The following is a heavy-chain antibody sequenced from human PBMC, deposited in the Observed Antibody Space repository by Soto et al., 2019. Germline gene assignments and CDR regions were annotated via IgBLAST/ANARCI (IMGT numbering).Heavy chain of an antibody. Sequence: QVQLQGSGPQLVKPSQTLSLTCTVSGDPISSGGYYWSWIRQHPGKGLEWIGYIYYTGSTYYNPSLKSRVTISIDASKNQFSLKLSSVTAADTAVYYCARDEEVNYSDYGGSDYYYGMDVWGQGTTVTVSS. V-gene: IGHV4-31*03. CDR3: ARDEEVNYSDYGGSDYYYGMDV. CDR2: IYYTGST. CDR1: GDPISSGGYY. D-gene: IGHD4-17*01. J-gene: IGHJ6*02.